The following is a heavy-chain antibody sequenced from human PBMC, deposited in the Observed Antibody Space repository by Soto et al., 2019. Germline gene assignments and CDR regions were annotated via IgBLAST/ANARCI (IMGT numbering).Heavy chain of an antibody. Sequence: GGSLRLSCAASGFTFSSYWMSWVRQAPGKGLEWVANIKQDGSEKYYVDSVKGRFTISRDNAKNSLYLQMNSLRAEDTAVYYCARGLSKVLRFLEWFPGFDPWAREPWSPSPQ. D-gene: IGHD3-3*01. CDR3: ARGLSKVLRFLEWFPGFDP. J-gene: IGHJ5*02. CDR1: GFTFSSYW. CDR2: IKQDGSEK. V-gene: IGHV3-7*01.